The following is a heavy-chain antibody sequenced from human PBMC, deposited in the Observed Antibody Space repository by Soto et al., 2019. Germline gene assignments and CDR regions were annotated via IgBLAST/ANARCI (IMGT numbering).Heavy chain of an antibody. CDR2: ISNSGNT. J-gene: IGHJ6*02. D-gene: IGHD3-16*01. CDR1: GDSISSGGYC. V-gene: IGHV4-30-4*08. CDR3: AGQPTAGSFYDLGSYYYYYGMDV. Sequence: SETLSLTCTVSGDSISSGGYCWSWIRQHPGKGLEWIGYISNSGNTYYNPSLKSRVTISVDTSKNQFSLNLSSVTAADSAVYYCAGQPTAGSFYDLGSYYYYYGMDVWGQGTTVTVSS.